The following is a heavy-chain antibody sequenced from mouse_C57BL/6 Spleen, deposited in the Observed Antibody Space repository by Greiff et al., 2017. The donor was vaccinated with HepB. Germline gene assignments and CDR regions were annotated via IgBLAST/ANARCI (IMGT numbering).Heavy chain of an antibody. CDR3: ARPRYYDYGGVDY. Sequence: DVKLVESGGGLVKPGGSLKLSCAASGFTFSDYGMHWVRQAPEKGLEWVAYISSGSSTIYYADTVKGRFTISRDNAKNTLFLQMTSLRSEDTAMYYCARPRYYDYGGVDYWGQGTTLTVSS. CDR2: ISSGSSTI. CDR1: GFTFSDYG. V-gene: IGHV5-17*01. D-gene: IGHD2-4*01. J-gene: IGHJ2*01.